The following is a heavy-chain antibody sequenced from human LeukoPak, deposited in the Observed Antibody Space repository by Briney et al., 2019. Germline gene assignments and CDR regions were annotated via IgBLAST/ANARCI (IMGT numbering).Heavy chain of an antibody. CDR2: IIPILGIA. J-gene: IGHJ4*02. D-gene: IGHD3-10*01. CDR1: GGTFSSYA. V-gene: IGHV1-69*04. CDR3: AREAYGSGSYGDY. Sequence: SVKVSCKASGGTFSSYAISWVRQAPGQGLEWMGRIIPILGIANYAQKFQGRVTITADKSTSTAYMELSSLRSEDTAVYYCAREAYGSGSYGDYWGQGTLVTVSS.